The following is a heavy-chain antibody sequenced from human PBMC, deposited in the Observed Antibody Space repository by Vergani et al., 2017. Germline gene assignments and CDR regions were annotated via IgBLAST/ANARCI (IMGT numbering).Heavy chain of an antibody. D-gene: IGHD6-13*01. V-gene: IGHV4-39*01. Sequence: QLQLQESGPGLVKPSATLSLTCSVSGASIRSSNYYWGWIRQPPGKGLEWIASIYYSGSTYYNPSLKSRVTISVDTSKNQFSLKLSSVTAADTAVYYCARSRQQLVRGYNWFDPWGQGTLVTVSS. CDR2: IYYSGST. J-gene: IGHJ5*02. CDR1: GASIRSSNYY. CDR3: ARSRQQLVRGYNWFDP.